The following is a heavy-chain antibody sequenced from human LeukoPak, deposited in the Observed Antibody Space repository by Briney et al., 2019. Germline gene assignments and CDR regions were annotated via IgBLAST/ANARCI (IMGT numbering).Heavy chain of an antibody. Sequence: SETLSLTCAVHGGSFSGYYWSWIRQPPGKGLEWIGEINHSGSTNYNPSLKSRVTISVDTSKNQFSLKLSSVTAADTAVYYCARGHDEYGDYYFDYWGQGTLVTVSS. CDR2: INHSGST. J-gene: IGHJ4*02. CDR1: GGSFSGYY. D-gene: IGHD4-17*01. V-gene: IGHV4-34*01. CDR3: ARGHDEYGDYYFDY.